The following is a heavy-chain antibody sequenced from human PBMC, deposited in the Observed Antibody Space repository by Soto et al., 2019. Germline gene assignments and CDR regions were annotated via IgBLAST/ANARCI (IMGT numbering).Heavy chain of an antibody. Sequence: GGSLRLSCAASGFTFSDYYMSWIRQAPGKGLEWVSYISSSGSTIYYADSVKGRFTISRDNAKNSLYLQMNSLRAEDTAVYYCASLYGSGSYFGYYYGMDVRAQRTTVTVSS. CDR3: ASLYGSGSYFGYYYGMDV. J-gene: IGHJ6*02. CDR2: ISSSGSTI. V-gene: IGHV3-11*01. CDR1: GFTFSDYY. D-gene: IGHD3-10*01.